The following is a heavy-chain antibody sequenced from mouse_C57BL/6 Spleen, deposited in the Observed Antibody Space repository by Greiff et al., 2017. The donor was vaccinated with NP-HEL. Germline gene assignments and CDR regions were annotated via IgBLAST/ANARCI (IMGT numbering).Heavy chain of an antibody. CDR3: ADGYYMDY. J-gene: IGHJ4*01. D-gene: IGHD2-3*01. CDR2: IYPGDGDP. CDR1: GYAFSSSW. V-gene: IGHV1-82*01. Sequence: VQLQQSGPELVKPGASVKISCKASGYAFSSSWMNWVKQRPGKGLEWIGRIYPGDGDPNYNGKFKGKATLTADKSSSTAYMQLSSLTSEDSAVYFCADGYYMDYWGQGTSVTVSS.